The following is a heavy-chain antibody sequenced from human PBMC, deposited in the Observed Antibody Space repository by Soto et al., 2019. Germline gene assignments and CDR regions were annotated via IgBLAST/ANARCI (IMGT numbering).Heavy chain of an antibody. V-gene: IGHV3-23*01. CDR3: AKAVIGSEMIFDY. J-gene: IGHJ4*02. Sequence: PGGSLRLSCASSGFTFPSYAMNWARQAPGKGLDWVSTISGSGGSTFYADSVKGRFTISRDNSKNTLYLQMNSLRAEDTAVYYCAKAVIGSEMIFDYWGQGTLVTVSS. CDR2: ISGSGGST. D-gene: IGHD3-10*01. CDR1: GFTFPSYA.